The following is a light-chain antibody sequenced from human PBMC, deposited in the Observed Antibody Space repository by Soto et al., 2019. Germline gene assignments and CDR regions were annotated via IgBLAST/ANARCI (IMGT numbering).Light chain of an antibody. CDR1: SSDVGAYNF. V-gene: IGLV2-14*01. CDR2: GVT. CDR3: SSYTTSAPYV. J-gene: IGLJ1*01. Sequence: QSVLTQPASVSGSPGQSITISCTGTSSDVGAYNFVSWYQHHPGRAPKLIIYGVTIRPSGVSNRFSGSKSGNTASLTISGLQAEDEADYYCSSYTTSAPYVFXSGTKVTVL.